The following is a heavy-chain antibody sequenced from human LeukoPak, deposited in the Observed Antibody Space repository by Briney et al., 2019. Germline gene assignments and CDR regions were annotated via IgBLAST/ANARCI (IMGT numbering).Heavy chain of an antibody. J-gene: IGHJ5*02. CDR1: GYTFTGYY. Sequence: ASVKVSCKASGYTFTGYYMHWMRQAPGQGFEWMGWINPDNGGTNYAQKFQGRATMTRDTSISTAYMELTRLKSDDTAVYYCARESPDIVVVVTAALRRSWFDPWGQGTLVTVSS. CDR2: INPDNGGT. D-gene: IGHD2-15*01. CDR3: ARESPDIVVVVTAALRRSWFDP. V-gene: IGHV1-2*02.